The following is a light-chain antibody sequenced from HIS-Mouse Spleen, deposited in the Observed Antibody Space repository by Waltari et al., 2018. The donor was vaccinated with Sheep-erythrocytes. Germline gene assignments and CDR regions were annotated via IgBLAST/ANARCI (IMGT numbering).Light chain of an antibody. V-gene: IGKV3-20*01. Sequence: VFTQSPGTLSLSPGERATLPCRASQSVSSSYLAWYQQKPGQAPRLLIYGASSRATGIPDRFSGSGSGTDFTLTISRLEPEDFAVYYCQQYGSSPLTFGGGTKVEIK. J-gene: IGKJ4*01. CDR2: GAS. CDR3: QQYGSSPLT. CDR1: QSVSSSY.